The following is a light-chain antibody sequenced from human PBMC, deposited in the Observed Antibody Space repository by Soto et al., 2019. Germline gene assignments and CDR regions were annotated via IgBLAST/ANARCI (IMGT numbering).Light chain of an antibody. CDR3: SSYTSNSPWV. V-gene: IGLV2-14*01. CDR1: SSDVGGYNY. CDR2: EVS. Sequence: QSALTQPASVSGSPGQSITISCTGTSSDVGGYNYVSWYQQHPGKAPKLMIHEVSNRPLGVSYRFSGSKSGNTASLTISGLQAEDEADYYCSSYTSNSPWVFGGGTKLTV. J-gene: IGLJ3*02.